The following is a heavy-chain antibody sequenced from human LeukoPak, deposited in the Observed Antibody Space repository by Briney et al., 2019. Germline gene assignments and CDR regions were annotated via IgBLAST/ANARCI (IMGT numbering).Heavy chain of an antibody. CDR1: GFTFNTYG. CDR3: AKSSDGSTSFDQ. CDR2: ISGSGSGGST. D-gene: IGHD2-2*01. J-gene: IGHJ4*02. V-gene: IGHV3-23*01. Sequence: GGSLRLSCAASGFTFNTYGMSWVRQAPGKGLEWVSSISGSGSGGSTYYVDSVKGRFTISRDNSKNTLYLQINSLRAEDMALYYCAKSSDGSTSFDQWGQGTLVTVSS.